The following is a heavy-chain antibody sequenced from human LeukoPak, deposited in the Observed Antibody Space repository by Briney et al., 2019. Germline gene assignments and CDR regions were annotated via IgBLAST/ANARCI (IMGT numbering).Heavy chain of an antibody. CDR2: ISGYNDDT. J-gene: IGHJ3*02. V-gene: IGHV1-18*01. CDR3: ARDHGFSGGSYFDTFDI. Sequence: ASVQVSCKASGYIFTTYGISWVRQAPGQGLEWMGWISGYNDDTNYAQKLQGRVTMTTDTSTSTAYMELRSLTSDDTAVYYCARDHGFSGGSYFDTFDIWGRGTMVTVSS. D-gene: IGHD1-26*01. CDR1: GYIFTTYG.